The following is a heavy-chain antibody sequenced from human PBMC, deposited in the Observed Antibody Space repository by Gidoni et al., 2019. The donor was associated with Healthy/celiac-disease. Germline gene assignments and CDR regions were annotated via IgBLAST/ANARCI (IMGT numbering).Heavy chain of an antibody. D-gene: IGHD6-13*01. J-gene: IGHJ5*02. CDR2: IIPILGIA. CDR3: AREVGAAAGIGGWFDP. CDR1: GGTFSSYT. Sequence: QVQLVQSGAEVKKPGSSVKVSCKASGGTFSSYTISWVRQAPGQGLEWMGRIIPILGIANSAQKFQGIVTITADKSTSTAYMELSSLRSEDTAVYYCAREVGAAAGIGGWFDPWGQGTLVTVSS. V-gene: IGHV1-69*08.